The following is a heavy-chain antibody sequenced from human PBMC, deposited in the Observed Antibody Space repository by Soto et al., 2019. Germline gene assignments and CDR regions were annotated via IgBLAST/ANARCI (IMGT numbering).Heavy chain of an antibody. Sequence: QVQLVQSGAEVKKPGSSVKVSCKASGGTFSSYAISWVRQAPGQGLEWMGGIIPIFGTANYAQKFQGRVTMTTDTSTSTAYMELRSLRSDDTAVYYCARDLSSFYYGSGRRYYYYYYGMDVWGQGTTVTVSS. CDR1: GGTFSSYA. CDR3: ARDLSSFYYGSGRRYYYYYYGMDV. D-gene: IGHD3-10*01. J-gene: IGHJ6*02. CDR2: IIPIFGTA. V-gene: IGHV1-69*06.